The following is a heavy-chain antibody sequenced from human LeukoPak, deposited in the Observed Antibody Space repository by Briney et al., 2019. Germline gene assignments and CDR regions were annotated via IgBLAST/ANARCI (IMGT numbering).Heavy chain of an antibody. J-gene: IGHJ6*02. CDR1: RFTIVSYW. CDR3: TRGHHGLED. CDR2: VNQDGSEK. Sequence: GGSLRLSFAPSRFTIVSYWISWVRQPPGKVLEWVASVNQDGSEKYLLDSVKARFTTSKDNPKTSLYLQMNSLRAKDTAVYYCTRGHHGLEDWGQGTTVTVS. V-gene: IGHV3-7*01.